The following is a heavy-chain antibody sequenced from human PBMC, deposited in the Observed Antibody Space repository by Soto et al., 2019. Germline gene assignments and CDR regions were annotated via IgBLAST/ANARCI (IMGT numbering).Heavy chain of an antibody. J-gene: IGHJ4*02. CDR2: MAQDGSET. CDR1: GFTFSTYW. D-gene: IGHD3-16*01. V-gene: IGHV3-7*01. Sequence: EVQLVESGGGLVQPGGSLRLSCAASGFTFSTYWMTWVRQPPGKGLEWVANMAQDGSETYYVDSVRGRFTVSRDNAKNSLFWQMTTLRVENTAVYSCVGGGNFFIYWGQGTLVTVSP. CDR3: VGGGNFFIY.